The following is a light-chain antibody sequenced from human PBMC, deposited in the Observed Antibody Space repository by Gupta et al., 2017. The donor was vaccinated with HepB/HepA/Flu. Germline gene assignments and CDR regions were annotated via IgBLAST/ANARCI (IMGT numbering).Light chain of an antibody. Sequence: DTQLTQSPSSVSASVGDRVIITCRASQDINNHLAWFQQKPGEAPKSLIYAASSLKSGVPSRFSGSASGTEFTLTISSLQPEDFGTYYCQQDNNYPLTFGQGTQVELK. CDR1: QDINNH. J-gene: IGKJ1*01. CDR3: QQDNNYPLT. CDR2: AAS. V-gene: IGKV1-16*01.